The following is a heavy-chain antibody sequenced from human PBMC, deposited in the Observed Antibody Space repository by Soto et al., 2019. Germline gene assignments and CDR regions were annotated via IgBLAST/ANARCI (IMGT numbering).Heavy chain of an antibody. D-gene: IGHD3-9*01. V-gene: IGHV3-23*01. J-gene: IGHJ4*02. Sequence: GGSLRLSCAASGFTFSSYAMSWVRQAPGKGLEWVSAISGSGGSTYYADSVKGRFTISRDNSKNTLYLQMNSLRAEDTAVYYCAKSDRRDFDWLPLANPFDYWGQGTLVTVSS. CDR1: GFTFSSYA. CDR3: AKSDRRDFDWLPLANPFDY. CDR2: ISGSGGST.